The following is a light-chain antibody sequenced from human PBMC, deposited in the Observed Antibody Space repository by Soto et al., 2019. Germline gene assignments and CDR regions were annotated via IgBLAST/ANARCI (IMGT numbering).Light chain of an antibody. CDR3: QQYFTSPLT. CDR1: QSVSSNY. CDR2: GVS. J-gene: IGKJ4*01. V-gene: IGKV3-20*01. Sequence: EVVLTQSPGTLSLSPGERATLSCRASQSVSSNYLAWYQQKPGQAPRLLIYGVSTRATGIPDRFSGSGSGIGFSLTISRLEPEDFAMYYCQQYFTSPLTFGGGTKVEIK.